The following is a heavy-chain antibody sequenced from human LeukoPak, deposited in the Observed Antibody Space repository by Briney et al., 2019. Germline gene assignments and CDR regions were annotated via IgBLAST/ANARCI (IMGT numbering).Heavy chain of an antibody. J-gene: IGHJ4*02. D-gene: IGHD3-9*01. V-gene: IGHV3-48*04. CDR1: GFTFNTYS. CDR3: ARVRDDTNEGYPDF. Sequence: GGSLRLSCAASGFTFNTYSMNWVRQAPGKGLEWVSYISSSSSTIYYADSVKGRFTISRDNAKNSLYLQMNSLRAEDTALYYCARVRDDTNEGYPDFWGQGTLVTVSS. CDR2: ISSSSSTI.